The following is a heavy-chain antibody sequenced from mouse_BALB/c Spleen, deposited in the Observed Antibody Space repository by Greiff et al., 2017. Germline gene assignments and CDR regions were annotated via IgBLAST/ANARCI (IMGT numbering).Heavy chain of an antibody. CDR2: IWSGGST. J-gene: IGHJ2*01. CDR1: GFSLTSYG. CDR3: ARDKGTGWVLDY. Sequence: QVQLKQSGPGLVQPSQSLSITCTVSGFSLTSYGVHWVRQSPGKGLEWLGVIWSGGSTDYNAAFISRLSISKDNSKSQVFFKMNSLQANDTARYYCARDKGTGWVLDYWGQGTTLTVSS. D-gene: IGHD1-3*01. V-gene: IGHV2-2*02.